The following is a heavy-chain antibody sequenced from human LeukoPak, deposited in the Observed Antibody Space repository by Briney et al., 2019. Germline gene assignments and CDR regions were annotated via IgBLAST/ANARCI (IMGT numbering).Heavy chain of an antibody. Sequence: GGSLRLSCAASGFTFSSYSMNWVRQALGKGLEWVSYISSSSSTIYYADSVKGRFTISRDNAKNSLYLQMNSLRAEDTAVYYCAREKDSGYSGYDYFDYWGQGTLVTVSS. V-gene: IGHV3-48*04. J-gene: IGHJ4*02. D-gene: IGHD5-12*01. CDR2: ISSSSSTI. CDR3: AREKDSGYSGYDYFDY. CDR1: GFTFSSYS.